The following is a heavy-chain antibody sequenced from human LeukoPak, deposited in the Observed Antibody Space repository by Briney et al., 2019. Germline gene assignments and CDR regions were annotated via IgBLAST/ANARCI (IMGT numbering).Heavy chain of an antibody. CDR1: GFTVSSNY. Sequence: PGGSLRLSCAASGFTVSSNYMSWVRQAPGKGLEWVPVIYSGGSTYYADSVKGRFTISRDNTKNTLYLQMNSLRAEDTAVYYCASPGTYYYDSSGYLRRGDDAFDIWGQGTMVTVSS. V-gene: IGHV3-66*02. CDR2: IYSGGST. CDR3: ASPGTYYYDSSGYLRRGDDAFDI. J-gene: IGHJ3*02. D-gene: IGHD3-22*01.